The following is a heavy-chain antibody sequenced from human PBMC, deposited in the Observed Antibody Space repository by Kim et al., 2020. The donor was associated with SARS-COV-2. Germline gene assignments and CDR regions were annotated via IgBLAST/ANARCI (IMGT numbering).Heavy chain of an antibody. J-gene: IGHJ4*02. CDR1: GFIFSIYG. Sequence: GGSLRLSCAASGFIFSIYGIHWVRQAPGRGLEWVAVISDDGSNKYYTDSVKGRFTISRDNSKNTLYLQMNSLRAEDTALYYCAKGRYGSGSFIDYWGQGTLVTVSS. CDR2: ISDDGSNK. CDR3: AKGRYGSGSFIDY. V-gene: IGHV3-30*18. D-gene: IGHD3-10*01.